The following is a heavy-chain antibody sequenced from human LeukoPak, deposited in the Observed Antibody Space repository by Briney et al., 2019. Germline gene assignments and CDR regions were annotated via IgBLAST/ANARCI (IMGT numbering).Heavy chain of an antibody. Sequence: GGCLRLSCAASGFTFSNYWMNWVRQAPGKGLEWVAHISQDGGEKYYADSVKGRFTISRDNTKNSLFLHAHSLRAEDTAVYYCARDSYRALEYWGQGALVTVSS. CDR2: ISQDGGEK. CDR1: GFTFSNYW. CDR3: ARDSYRALEY. D-gene: IGHD1-14*01. V-gene: IGHV3-7*01. J-gene: IGHJ4*02.